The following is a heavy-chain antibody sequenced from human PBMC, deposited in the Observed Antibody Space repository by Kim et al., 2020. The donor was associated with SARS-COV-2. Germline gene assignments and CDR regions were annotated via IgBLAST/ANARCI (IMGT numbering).Heavy chain of an antibody. D-gene: IGHD2-15*01. Sequence: SETLSLTCAVYVGSFSGYYWSWIRQPPGKGLEWIGEINHSGSTNYNPSLKSRVTISVDTSKNQFSLKLSSVTAADTAVYYCARVHGSGGSSYYYYGMDVWGQGTTVTVSS. CDR1: VGSFSGYY. J-gene: IGHJ6*02. V-gene: IGHV4-34*01. CDR3: ARVHGSGGSSYYYYGMDV. CDR2: INHSGST.